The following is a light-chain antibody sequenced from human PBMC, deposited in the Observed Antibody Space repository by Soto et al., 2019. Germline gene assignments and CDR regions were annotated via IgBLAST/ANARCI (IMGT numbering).Light chain of an antibody. V-gene: IGLV2-14*01. Sequence: QSVLTQPASVSGSPGQSITISCTGTSSDIGGYNYVSWYQQHPGKAPKLLIYGVSNRPSGVSDRFSGSKSGNTASLTISGLQAEDEADYYCNSYRSSVIPVVFGGGTKLTV. CDR3: NSYRSSVIPVV. CDR2: GVS. CDR1: SSDIGGYNY. J-gene: IGLJ2*01.